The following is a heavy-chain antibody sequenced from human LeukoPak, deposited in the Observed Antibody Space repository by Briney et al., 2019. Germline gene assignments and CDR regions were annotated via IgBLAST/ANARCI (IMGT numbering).Heavy chain of an antibody. CDR2: INPNSGGT. Sequence: ASVKVSCKASGYTFTRYYIHWVRQAPGQGLEWMGWINPNSGGTNYAQKFQGWVTMTRDTSISTAYMELSRLRSDDTAVYYCARNYDSSGYYDYWGQGTLVTVSS. J-gene: IGHJ4*02. CDR1: GYTFTRYY. V-gene: IGHV1-2*04. CDR3: ARNYDSSGYYDY. D-gene: IGHD3-22*01.